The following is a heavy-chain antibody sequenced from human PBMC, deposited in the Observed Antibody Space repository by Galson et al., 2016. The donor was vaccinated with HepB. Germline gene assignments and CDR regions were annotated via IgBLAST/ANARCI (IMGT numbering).Heavy chain of an antibody. V-gene: IGHV4-34*01. D-gene: IGHD1-1*01. CDR2: INHGGLT. CDR1: GFSFSSYA. CDR3: ARGTSGSAWGASYFHNYYMDV. Sequence: LRLSCAASGFSFSSYAMSWVRQAPGKGLEWIGEINHGGLTNYKPSLKSRLTLSVDKSKNQFSLSLSRVTAADTAVYYCARGTSGSAWGASYFHNYYMDVWGEGTTVTVSS. J-gene: IGHJ6*03.